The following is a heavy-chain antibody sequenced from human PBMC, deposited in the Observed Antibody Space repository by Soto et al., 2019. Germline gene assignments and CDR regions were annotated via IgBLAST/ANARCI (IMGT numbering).Heavy chain of an antibody. CDR2: ISGFNGNT. CDR3: ARIGVSSGHESPDFDS. CDR1: GYTFTSYG. D-gene: IGHD3-16*01. V-gene: IGHV1-18*01. J-gene: IGHJ4*02. Sequence: ASVKVSCKASGYTFTSYGITWVRQAPGHGLEWMGWISGFNGNTNYAADLQGRVTMTTDTSTSTAYMEPRGLRSDDTAVYYCARIGVSSGHESPDFDSWGQGTLVTVSS.